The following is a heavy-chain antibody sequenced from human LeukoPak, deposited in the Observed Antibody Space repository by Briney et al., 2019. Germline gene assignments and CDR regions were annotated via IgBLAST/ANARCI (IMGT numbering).Heavy chain of an antibody. CDR1: GVTFSSYA. D-gene: IGHD6-13*01. CDR3: ARERIAAAGTPFDY. CDR2: ISYDGSNK. Sequence: GGSLILSCSASGVTFSSYAMHWVRQAPRKGLEWVAVISYDGSNKYYAGSVKSRFTISRDNSKNTLYLQMNSLRAEDTAVYYCARERIAAAGTPFDYWGQGTLVTVSS. J-gene: IGHJ4*02. V-gene: IGHV3-30-3*01.